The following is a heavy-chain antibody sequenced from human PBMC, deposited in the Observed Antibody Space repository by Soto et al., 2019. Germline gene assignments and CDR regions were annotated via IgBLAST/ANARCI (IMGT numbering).Heavy chain of an antibody. J-gene: IGHJ4*02. Sequence: QVQLQESGPGLVKPSDTLSLTCAVSGYSISSSNWWGWIRQPPGKGLEWIGYIYYSGTTYYNPSLNSRVTMSVDTSKNQFSLNLTSVTAVDTAVYYCGRREIQGPIDYWGQGTLVTVCS. D-gene: IGHD1-26*01. CDR1: GYSISSSNW. CDR3: GRREIQGPIDY. V-gene: IGHV4-28*01. CDR2: IYYSGTT.